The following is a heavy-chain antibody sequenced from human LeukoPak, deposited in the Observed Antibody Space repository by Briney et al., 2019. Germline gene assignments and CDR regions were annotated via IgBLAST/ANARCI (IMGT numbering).Heavy chain of an antibody. CDR1: GGSISSYY. Sequence: SETLSLTCTVSGGSISSYYWGWIRQPPGKGLEWIGSIYYSGSTYYNPSLKSRVTISVDTSKNQFSLKLSSVTAADTAVYYCARSWAGMYYPFYYFDYWGQGALVTVSP. V-gene: IGHV4-39*01. D-gene: IGHD1-26*01. J-gene: IGHJ4*02. CDR2: IYYSGST. CDR3: ARSWAGMYYPFYYFDY.